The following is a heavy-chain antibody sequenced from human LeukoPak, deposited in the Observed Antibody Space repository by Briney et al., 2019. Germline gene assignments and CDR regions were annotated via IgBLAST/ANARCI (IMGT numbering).Heavy chain of an antibody. CDR1: GGTFTSYA. V-gene: IGHV1-69*05. CDR2: IIPIFGTA. J-gene: IGHJ6*03. CDR3: ARGIAAAGTLHYYYYMDV. D-gene: IGHD6-13*01. Sequence: SVKVSCKASGGTFTSYAISWVRQAPGQGLEWMGGIIPIFGTANYAQKFQGRVTITTDESTSTAYMELSSLRSEDTAVYYCARGIAAAGTLHYYYYMDVWGKGTTVTVSS.